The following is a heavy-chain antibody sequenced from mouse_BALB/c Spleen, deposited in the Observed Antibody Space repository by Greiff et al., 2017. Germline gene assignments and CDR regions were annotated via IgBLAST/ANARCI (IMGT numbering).Heavy chain of an antibody. J-gene: IGHJ1*01. Sequence: EVMLVESGGGLVQPGGSLRLSCATSGFTFTDYYMSWVRQPPGKALEWLGFIRNKANGYTTEYSASVKGRFTISRDNSQSILYLQMNTLRAEDSATYYCARAYYGSRNWYFDVWGAGTTVTVSS. CDR1: GFTFTDYY. CDR2: IRNKANGYTT. CDR3: ARAYYGSRNWYFDV. V-gene: IGHV7-3*02. D-gene: IGHD1-1*01.